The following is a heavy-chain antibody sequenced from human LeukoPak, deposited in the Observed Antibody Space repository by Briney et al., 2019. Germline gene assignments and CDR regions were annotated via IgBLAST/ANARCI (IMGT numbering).Heavy chain of an antibody. CDR2: ISAYNGNT. Sequence: GTSVKVSCKASGYTFTSYGISWVRQAPGQGLEWMGWISAYNGNTNYAQKLQGRVTMTTDTSTSTAYMELRTLRSDDTAVYYCARAPGSWYYYDSSGYFDYWGQGTLVTVSS. CDR1: GYTFTSYG. D-gene: IGHD3-22*01. V-gene: IGHV1-18*01. J-gene: IGHJ4*02. CDR3: ARAPGSWYYYDSSGYFDY.